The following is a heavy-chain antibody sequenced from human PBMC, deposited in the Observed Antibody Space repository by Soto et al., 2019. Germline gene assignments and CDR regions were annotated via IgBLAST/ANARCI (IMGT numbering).Heavy chain of an antibody. Sequence: SETLSLTCAVYGGSFSGYYWSWIRQPPGKGLEWIGEINHSGSTNYNPSLKSRVTISVDTSKNQFSLKLSSVTAADTAVYYCARAHVGATIDYWGQGTLITVSS. V-gene: IGHV4-34*01. CDR2: INHSGST. D-gene: IGHD1-26*01. CDR3: ARAHVGATIDY. J-gene: IGHJ4*02. CDR1: GGSFSGYY.